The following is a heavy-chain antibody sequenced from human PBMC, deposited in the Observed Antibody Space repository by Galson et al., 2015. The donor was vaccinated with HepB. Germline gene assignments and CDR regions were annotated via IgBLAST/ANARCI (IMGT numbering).Heavy chain of an antibody. V-gene: IGHV6-1*01. CDR3: ARDLENYDYVWGSYRYMGSLDY. CDR1: GDSFSSHSAA. D-gene: IGHD3-16*02. CDR2: TYYRSKWYN. J-gene: IGHJ4*02. Sequence: CAISGDSFSSHSAAWNWIRQSPSRGLEWLGRTYYRSKWYNDYAVSVKSRITINPDTSKNQFSLQLNSVTPEDTAVYYCARDLENYDYVWGSYRYMGSLDYWGQGTLVTVSS.